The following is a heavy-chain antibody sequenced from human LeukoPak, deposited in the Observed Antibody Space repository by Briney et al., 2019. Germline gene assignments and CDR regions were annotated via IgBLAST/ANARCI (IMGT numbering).Heavy chain of an antibody. CDR1: GGSSRSGDYY. V-gene: IGHV4-30-4*08. CDR3: ARLRLHAFDI. Sequence: SQTLSLTGTFSGGSSRSGDYYWSGIRPPPGKGLEWIGYIYYSGSTYYNPSLKSRVTISVDTSKNQFSLKLSSVTAADTAVYYCARLRLHAFDIWGQGTMVTVSS. CDR2: IYYSGST. J-gene: IGHJ3*02.